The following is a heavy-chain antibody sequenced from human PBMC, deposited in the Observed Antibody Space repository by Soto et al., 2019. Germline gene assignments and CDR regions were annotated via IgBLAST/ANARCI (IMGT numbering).Heavy chain of an antibody. CDR3: ARDLVEAAGSGDYYYYGMDV. V-gene: IGHV1-69*13. CDR2: IIPIFGTA. Sequence: SVKVSCKASGGTFSSYAISWVRQAPGQGLEWMGGIIPIFGTANYAQKFQGRVTITADESTSTAYMELSSLRSEDTAVYYCARDLVEAAGSGDYYYYGMDVCGQGPTVTVYS. D-gene: IGHD6-13*01. J-gene: IGHJ6*02. CDR1: GGTFSSYA.